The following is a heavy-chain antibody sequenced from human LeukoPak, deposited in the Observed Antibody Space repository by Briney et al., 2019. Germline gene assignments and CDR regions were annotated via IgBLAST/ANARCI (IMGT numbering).Heavy chain of an antibody. CDR2: IHYGGST. D-gene: IGHD1-26*01. J-gene: IGHJ4*02. V-gene: IGHV4-59*01. CDR1: GGSISSNY. CDR3: ARGVNSGYFDY. Sequence: PSETLSLTCTVSGGSISSNYWSWIRQPPGKGLEWIGYIHYGGSTNYNPSLKSRVTISVDTSKNQFSLKLSSVTAADTAVYYCARGVNSGYFDYCGQGTLVTVSS.